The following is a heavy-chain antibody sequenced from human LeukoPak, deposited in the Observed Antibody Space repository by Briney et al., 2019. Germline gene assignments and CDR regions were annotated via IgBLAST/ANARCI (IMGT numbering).Heavy chain of an antibody. CDR3: AKGKGNCTSTSCYPYFYYGMDV. CDR2: ISYDGSHE. J-gene: IGHJ6*02. V-gene: IGHV3-30*18. Sequence: PGGSLRLSCAASGFSLSTYGMNWVRQAPGKGLVSVAIISYDGSHEYYADSVKGRFTISRDNSKNTLYLQMNSLRAEDTAVYYCAKGKGNCTSTSCYPYFYYGMDVWGHGTSVTVSS. D-gene: IGHD2-2*01. CDR1: GFSLSTYG.